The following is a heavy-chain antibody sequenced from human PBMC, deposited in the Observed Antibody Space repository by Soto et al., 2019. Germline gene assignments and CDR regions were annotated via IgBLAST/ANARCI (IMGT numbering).Heavy chain of an antibody. CDR2: IIPIFGTA. V-gene: IGHV1-69*01. D-gene: IGHD1-26*01. J-gene: IGHJ4*02. CDR3: AGPGSSGSGSYDY. CDR1: GGTFSSYA. Sequence: QVQLVQSGAEVKKPGSSVKVSCKASGGTFSSYAISWVRQAPGQGLEWMGGIIPIFGTANYAQKFQGRVTIAADESTSTAYLELSSLRSEDTAVYYCAGPGSSGSGSYDYWGQGTLVTVSS.